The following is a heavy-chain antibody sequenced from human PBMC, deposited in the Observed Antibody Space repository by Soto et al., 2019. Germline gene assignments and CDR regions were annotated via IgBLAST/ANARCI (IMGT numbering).Heavy chain of an antibody. V-gene: IGHV3-7*03. CDR2: IKEDGNEK. CDR1: GFPFNNYY. Sequence: QPGGSLRLSCTASGFPFNNYYMTWVRQASGKGLEWVASIKEDGNEKYYADSVKGRFTISRDNAKNSMSLQMNSLGAEDTAVYFCTSGAGGWNYYYAMDAWGHGATVTVYS. J-gene: IGHJ6*02. CDR3: TSGAGGWNYYYAMDA. D-gene: IGHD6-19*01.